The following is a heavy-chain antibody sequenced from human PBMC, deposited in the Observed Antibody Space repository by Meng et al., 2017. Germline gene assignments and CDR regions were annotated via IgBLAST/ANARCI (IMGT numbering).Heavy chain of an antibody. CDR1: GGTFSSYA. D-gene: IGHD4-17*01. V-gene: IGHV1-69*13. Sequence: SVKVFCKASGGTFSSYAISWVRQAPGQGLEWMGGIIPIFGTANYAQKFQGRVTITADESTSTAYMELSSLRSEDTAVYYCASDVYGDYAPLHYYWGQGTLVTVSS. J-gene: IGHJ4*02. CDR2: IIPIFGTA. CDR3: ASDVYGDYAPLHYY.